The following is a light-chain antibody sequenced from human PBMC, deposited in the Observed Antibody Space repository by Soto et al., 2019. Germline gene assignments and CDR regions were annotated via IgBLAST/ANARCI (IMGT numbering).Light chain of an antibody. J-gene: IGKJ1*01. Sequence: AIQMTQSPSSLSASVGDRVPITCRASQGIRNHLGWYQQKPGKESKRRIYAASTTQSGVPSRFSGSGSGTDFTLTIRNLQPEDFATCSCLQDHKYPLTFGQGTKGDIK. CDR3: LQDHKYPLT. V-gene: IGKV1-6*01. CDR1: QGIRNH. CDR2: AAS.